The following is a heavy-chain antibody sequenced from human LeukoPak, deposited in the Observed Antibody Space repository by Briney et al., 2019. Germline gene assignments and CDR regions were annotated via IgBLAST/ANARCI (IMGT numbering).Heavy chain of an antibody. V-gene: IGHV3-21*04. CDR3: AKVPIVVVPAARGREYYFDY. Sequence: GGSLRLSCAASGFTFSSYSMNWVRQAPGKGLEWVSSISSSSSYIYYADSVKGRFTISRDNAKNSLYLQMNSLRAEDTAVYYCAKVPIVVVPAARGREYYFDYWGQGTLVTVSS. CDR1: GFTFSSYS. J-gene: IGHJ4*02. D-gene: IGHD2-2*01. CDR2: ISSSSSYI.